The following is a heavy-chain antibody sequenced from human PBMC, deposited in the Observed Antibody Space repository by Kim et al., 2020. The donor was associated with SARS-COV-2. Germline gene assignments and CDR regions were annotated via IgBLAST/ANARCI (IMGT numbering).Heavy chain of an antibody. Sequence: ADSVKGRFNISRDNAKNSLYLQMNSRTDEDTGVYYCARFPINSGTYWFDLWGQGTLVTVSS. J-gene: IGHJ5*02. D-gene: IGHD1-26*01. V-gene: IGHV3-48*03. CDR3: ARFPINSGTYWFDL.